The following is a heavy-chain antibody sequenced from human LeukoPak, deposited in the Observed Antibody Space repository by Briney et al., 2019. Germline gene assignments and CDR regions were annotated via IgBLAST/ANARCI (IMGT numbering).Heavy chain of an antibody. CDR3: ARGGEFYYDSSGYDDAFDI. CDR1: GGYISSGGYS. D-gene: IGHD3-22*01. V-gene: IGHV4-30-2*01. Sequence: SETLSLTCAVSGGYISSGGYSWSWIRQPPGKGLEWFGYIYHSGSTYYNPSLKSRVTISVDRSKNQFSLKLSSVTAADTAVYYCARGGEFYYDSSGYDDAFDIWGQGTMVTVSS. CDR2: IYHSGST. J-gene: IGHJ3*02.